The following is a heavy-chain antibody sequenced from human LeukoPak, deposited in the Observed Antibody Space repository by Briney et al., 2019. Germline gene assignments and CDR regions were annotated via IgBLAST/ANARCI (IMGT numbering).Heavy chain of an antibody. D-gene: IGHD3-3*01. CDR1: GVTFSIYG. J-gene: IGHJ4*02. Sequence: GGSLRLSCAASGVTFSIYGMHWVRQAPGKGLEWVALIWYDGSKTYYADSVKGRFTISRDNSQNTLSLQMNSLRAEDTAVYYCARAASTRFLEWLINYWGQGTLVTVSS. CDR2: IWYDGSKT. V-gene: IGHV3-33*01. CDR3: ARAASTRFLEWLINY.